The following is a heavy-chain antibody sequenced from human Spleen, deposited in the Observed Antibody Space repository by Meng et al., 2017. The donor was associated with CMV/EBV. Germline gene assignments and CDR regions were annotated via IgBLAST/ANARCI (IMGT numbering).Heavy chain of an antibody. D-gene: IGHD6-6*01. CDR3: AGYSSSSGDGYRFDP. Sequence: VYGGSFGGYYWSWIRQPPGKGLEWIGEINHSGSTNCNLSLKSRVTISVDTSKNQFSLKLSSVTAADTAVHYCAGYSSSSGDGYRFDPWGQGTLVTVSS. CDR1: GGSFGGYY. CDR2: INHSGST. V-gene: IGHV4-34*01. J-gene: IGHJ5*02.